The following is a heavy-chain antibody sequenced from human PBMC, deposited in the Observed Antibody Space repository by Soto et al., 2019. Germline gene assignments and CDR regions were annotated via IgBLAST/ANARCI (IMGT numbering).Heavy chain of an antibody. J-gene: IGHJ4*02. CDR3: ARGLFSGTSYSGGWYVFDY. Sequence: QVQLQQWGAGLWKPSETLSLTCAVHGGSFSGYSWTWIRQSPGKGLEWIGQINGGGSANYHPSLKSRVTISVGTSTNEIFLDLRSVTAADTAVYYCARGLFSGTSYSGGWYVFDYWGQGTLVTVSS. CDR2: INGGGSA. CDR1: GGSFSGYS. V-gene: IGHV4-34*01. D-gene: IGHD3-10*01.